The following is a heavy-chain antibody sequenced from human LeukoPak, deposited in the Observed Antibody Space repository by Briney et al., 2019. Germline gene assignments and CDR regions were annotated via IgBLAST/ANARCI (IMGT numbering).Heavy chain of an antibody. J-gene: IGHJ5*02. D-gene: IGHD5-12*01. CDR2: IYSGGST. CDR3: ARERGYSGYTRPFDP. Sequence: PGGSLRLSCAASGFTVSSNYMSWVRQAPGKGLEWVSVIYSGGSTYYADSVKGRFTISRDNSKNTLYLQMNSLRAEDTAVYYCARERGYSGYTRPFDPWGQGTLVTVSS. CDR1: GFTVSSNY. V-gene: IGHV3-66*01.